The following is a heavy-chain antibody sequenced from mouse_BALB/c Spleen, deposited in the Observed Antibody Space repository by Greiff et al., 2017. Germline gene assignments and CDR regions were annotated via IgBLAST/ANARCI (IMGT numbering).Heavy chain of an antibody. D-gene: IGHD2-14*01. CDR2: IAPGSGST. V-gene: IGHV1S41*01. CDR1: GYTFTSYW. J-gene: IGHJ4*01. CDR3: AARREVRQEDAMDY. Sequence: DLVKPGASVKLSCKASGYTFTSYWINWIKQRPGQGLEWIGRIAPGSGSTYYNEMFKGKATLTVDTSSSTAYIQLSSLSSEDSAVYFCAARREVRQEDAMDYGGQGTSVTVSS.